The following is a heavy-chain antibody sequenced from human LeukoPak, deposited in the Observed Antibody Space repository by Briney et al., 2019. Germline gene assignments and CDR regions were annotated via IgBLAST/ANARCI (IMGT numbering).Heavy chain of an antibody. CDR2: INPNSGGT. CDR1: GYTFTGYY. Sequence: ASVKVSCKAFGYTFTGYYMHWVRQAPGQGLEWMGWINPNSGGTNYAQKFQGRVTMTRDTSISTAYMELSRLRSDDTAVYYCARGEVRFLEWLLCNYWGQGTLVTVSS. J-gene: IGHJ4*02. CDR3: ARGEVRFLEWLLCNY. D-gene: IGHD3-3*01. V-gene: IGHV1-2*02.